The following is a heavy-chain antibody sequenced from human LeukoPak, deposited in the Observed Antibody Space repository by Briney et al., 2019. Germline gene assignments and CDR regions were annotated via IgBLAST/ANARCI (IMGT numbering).Heavy chain of an antibody. CDR3: ARDPIPGSDPDAFDI. V-gene: IGHV4-39*07. J-gene: IGHJ3*02. CDR1: GGSISSXXXX. D-gene: IGHD3-10*01. CDR2: IYYSGST. Sequence: TXSGGSISSXXXXXGWXXQPPXXXXXXXXSIYYSGSTYYNPSLKSRVTISVDTSKNQFSLKLSSVTAADTAVYYCARDPIPGSDPDAFDIWGQGTMVTVSS.